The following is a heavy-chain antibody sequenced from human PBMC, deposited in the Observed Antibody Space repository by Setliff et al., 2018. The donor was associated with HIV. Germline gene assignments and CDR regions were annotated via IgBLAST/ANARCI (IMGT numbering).Heavy chain of an antibody. CDR1: GFTFSDYW. CDR2: INEDGNKK. V-gene: IGHV3-7*03. D-gene: IGHD6-19*01. CDR3: AREYPGIAVAGLSYYYYYYMDV. J-gene: IGHJ6*03. Sequence: GGSLRLSCAASGFTFSDYWMTWVRQAPGKGLEWVATINEDGNKKYHGASVWGRLTISRDNAKKSLYLHMNNLRAEDTAVYYCAREYPGIAVAGLSYYYYYYMDVWGKGTTVTVSS.